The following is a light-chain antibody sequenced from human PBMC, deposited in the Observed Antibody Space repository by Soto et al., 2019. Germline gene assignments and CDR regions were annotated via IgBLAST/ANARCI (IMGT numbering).Light chain of an antibody. Sequence: DMVMTQSPATLSVSPGERATLSCRASQSVSSSLAWYQQKPGRSPRLLIYGASTRAIGIPARVSGRGSGTEFTHTPSSQQSEDFAVYYCLQYNNWWTFGQGTKVESK. V-gene: IGKV3-15*01. CDR2: GAS. CDR3: LQYNNWWT. CDR1: QSVSSS. J-gene: IGKJ1*01.